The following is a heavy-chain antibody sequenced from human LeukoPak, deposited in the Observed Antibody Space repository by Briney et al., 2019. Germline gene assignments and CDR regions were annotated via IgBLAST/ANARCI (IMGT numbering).Heavy chain of an antibody. Sequence: PGGSLRLSCAASGFTFSSYGMHWVRQAPGKGLEWVAVISYDGSNKYYADSVKGRFTISRDNSKNTLYLQMNSLRAEDTAVYYCAKDLDGSGSYIDYWGQGTLVTVSS. J-gene: IGHJ4*02. D-gene: IGHD3-10*01. V-gene: IGHV3-30*18. CDR3: AKDLDGSGSYIDY. CDR1: GFTFSSYG. CDR2: ISYDGSNK.